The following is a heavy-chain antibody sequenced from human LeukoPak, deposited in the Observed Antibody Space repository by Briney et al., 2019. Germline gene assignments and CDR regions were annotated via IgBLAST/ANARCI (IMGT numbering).Heavy chain of an antibody. CDR3: SRGQQLEVVDF. CDR2: IYYSGNT. D-gene: IGHD6-13*01. J-gene: IGHJ4*02. CDR1: GGSISTYY. V-gene: IGHV4-59*01. Sequence: SETLSLTCTVSGGSISTYYWSWVRQPPGKGLEWFGYIYYSGNTNYNPYLQSRVTISVDTSKNQFSLRLNSVTAADTAVYYCSRGQQLEVVDFWGQGTLVTVSS.